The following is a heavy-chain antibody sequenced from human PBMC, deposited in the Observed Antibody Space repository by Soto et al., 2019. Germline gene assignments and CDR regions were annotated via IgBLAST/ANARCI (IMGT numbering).Heavy chain of an antibody. J-gene: IGHJ4*02. CDR3: ARVASSGSYPEHFDN. V-gene: IGHV1-18*04. CDR2: IGTSNGKT. Sequence: VQLVQSGAEVKKPGASVKVSCKTSGYAFVSYAISSVRQAPGQGLEWVGWIGTSNGKTNYPRNLRSTVTMTIDTATSTAYMEVRGLRSDDTAIYFCARVASSGSYPEHFDNWGQGTLVTVSS. CDR1: GYAFVSYA. D-gene: IGHD1-26*01.